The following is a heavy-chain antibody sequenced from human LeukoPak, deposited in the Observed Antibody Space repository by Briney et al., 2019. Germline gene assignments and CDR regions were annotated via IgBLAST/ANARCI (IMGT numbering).Heavy chain of an antibody. CDR2: INPTGGST. V-gene: IGHV1-46*01. J-gene: IGHJ4*02. D-gene: IGHD3-10*01. CDR3: ARFGSGSYYNDDY. Sequence: ASVKVSCKASGYTFTSYYMHWVRQAPGQGLEWMGLINPTGGSTGYAQKFQGRVTMTTDTSTSTAYMELRSLRSDDTAVYYCARFGSGSYYNDDYWGQGTLVTVSS. CDR1: GYTFTSYY.